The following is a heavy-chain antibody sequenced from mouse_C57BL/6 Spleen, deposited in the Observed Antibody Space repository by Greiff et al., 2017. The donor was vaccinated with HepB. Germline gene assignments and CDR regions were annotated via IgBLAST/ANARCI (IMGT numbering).Heavy chain of an antibody. CDR1: GFTFSSYA. J-gene: IGHJ2*01. CDR3: ARDRNYYGSSYYFDY. CDR2: ISDGGSYT. Sequence: EVKVVESGGGLVKPGGSLKLSCAASGFTFSSYAMSWVRQTPEKRLEWVATISDGGSYTYYPDNVKGRFTISRDNAKNNLYLQMSHLKSADTSMYYCARDRNYYGSSYYFDYWGQGTTLTVSS. V-gene: IGHV5-4*01. D-gene: IGHD1-1*01.